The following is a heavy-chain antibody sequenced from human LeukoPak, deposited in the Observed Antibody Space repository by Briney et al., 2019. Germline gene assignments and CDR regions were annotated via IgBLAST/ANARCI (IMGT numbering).Heavy chain of an antibody. Sequence: PGRSLRLSCAASGFTFSSYAMHWVRQAPGKGLEWVAVISYDGSNKYYADSVKGRFTISRDNSKNTLYLQMNSLRAEDTAVYYCARGWYGDYWGQGTLVTVSS. CDR1: GFTFSSYA. V-gene: IGHV3-30-3*01. J-gene: IGHJ4*02. CDR2: ISYDGSNK. CDR3: ARGWYGDY. D-gene: IGHD6-13*01.